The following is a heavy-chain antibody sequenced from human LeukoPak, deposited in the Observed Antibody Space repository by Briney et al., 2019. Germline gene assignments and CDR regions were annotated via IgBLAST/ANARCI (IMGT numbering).Heavy chain of an antibody. CDR1: GFTFSNAW. CDR2: IKSKTDGGTT. Sequence: GGSLRLSCAASGFTFSNAWMSWVRQAPGKGLEWVGRIKSKTDGGTTDYAAPVKGRFTISRDDSKNTLYLQMNSLKTEDTAVYYCTTDPSNNLIAARWYWGQGTLVTVSS. V-gene: IGHV3-15*01. D-gene: IGHD6-6*01. J-gene: IGHJ4*02. CDR3: TTDPSNNLIAARWY.